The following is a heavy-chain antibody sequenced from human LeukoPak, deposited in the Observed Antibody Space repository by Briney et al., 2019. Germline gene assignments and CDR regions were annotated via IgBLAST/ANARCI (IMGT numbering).Heavy chain of an antibody. J-gene: IGHJ6*03. V-gene: IGHV3-21*01. D-gene: IGHD2-2*01. CDR2: ISSSSSYI. CDR3: ARRPSSTSYKPPTYYYYYYMDV. Sequence: GGSLRLSCEASGFSFSTFTMNWVRQAPGKGLEWVSSISSSSSYIYYADSVKGRFTISRDNAKNSLYLQMNSLRAEDTAVYYCARRPSSTSYKPPTYYYYYYMDVWGKETTVTISS. CDR1: GFSFSTFT.